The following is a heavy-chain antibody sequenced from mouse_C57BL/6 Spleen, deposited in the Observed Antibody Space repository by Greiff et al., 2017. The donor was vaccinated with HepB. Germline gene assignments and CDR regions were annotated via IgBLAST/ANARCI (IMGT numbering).Heavy chain of an antibody. V-gene: IGHV1-50*01. CDR3: ARRERVWPFDY. J-gene: IGHJ2*01. Sequence: QVQLKQPGAELVKPGASVKLSCKASGYTFTSYWMQWVKQRPGQGLEWIGEIDPSDSYTNYNQKFKGKATLTVDTSSSTAYMQLSSLTSEDSAVYYCARRERVWPFDYWGQGTTLTVSS. CDR2: IDPSDSYT. CDR1: GYTFTSYW.